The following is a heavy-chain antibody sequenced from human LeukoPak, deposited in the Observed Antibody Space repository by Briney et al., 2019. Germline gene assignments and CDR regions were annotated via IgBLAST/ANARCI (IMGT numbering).Heavy chain of an antibody. CDR2: ISYDGSKK. J-gene: IGHJ4*02. D-gene: IGHD6-19*01. V-gene: IGHV3-33*05. CDR3: ARDLITASGSGWSTNNFDY. CDR1: GFTFSNYG. Sequence: GGSLRLSCAASGFTFSNYGIHWVRQGPGKGLEWVAVISYDGSKKYYADSVKGRFTISTKNTVDLQMNSLRAEDTAVYYCARDLITASGSGWSTNNFDYWGQGTLVTVSS.